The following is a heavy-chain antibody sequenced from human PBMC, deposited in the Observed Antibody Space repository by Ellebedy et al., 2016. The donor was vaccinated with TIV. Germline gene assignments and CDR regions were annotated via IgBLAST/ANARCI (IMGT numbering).Heavy chain of an antibody. CDR3: ARALRWYSSSWYWFDP. Sequence: SETLSLXCAVYGGSFSSYYWGWIRQPPGKGLEWIGSIYYSGSTYYNPSLKSRVTISVDTSKNQFSLKLSSVTAADTAVYYCARALRWYSSSWYWFDPWGQGTLVTVSS. J-gene: IGHJ5*02. CDR1: GGSFSSYY. D-gene: IGHD6-13*01. CDR2: IYYSGST. V-gene: IGHV4-39*07.